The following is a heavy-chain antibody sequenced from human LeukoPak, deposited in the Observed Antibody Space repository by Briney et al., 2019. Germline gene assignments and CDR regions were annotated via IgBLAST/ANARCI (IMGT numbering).Heavy chain of an antibody. D-gene: IGHD3-10*02. CDR3: AELGITMIGGV. Sequence: GGSLRLSCAASGFTFSSYSMNWGRPAPGKGLEWVSSISSSSSYIYYADSVKGRFTISRDNAKNSLYLQMNSLRAEDTAVYYCAELGITMIGGVWGKGTTVTISS. CDR2: ISSSSSYI. V-gene: IGHV3-21*01. CDR1: GFTFSSYS. J-gene: IGHJ6*04.